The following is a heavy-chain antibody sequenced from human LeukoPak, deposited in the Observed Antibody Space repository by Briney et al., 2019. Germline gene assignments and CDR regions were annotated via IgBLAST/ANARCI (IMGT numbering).Heavy chain of an antibody. CDR2: ITGSGGST. J-gene: IGHJ4*02. Sequence: GGSLRLSCAASGFIFSNYVMSWVRQAPGKGLEWVSAITGSGGSTYYADSVKGRFTISRDNSKNTLYLQMNSLRAEDTAVYYCAKWGDYDVLTGYYVSDYWGQGTLVTVSS. D-gene: IGHD3-9*01. CDR3: AKWGDYDVLTGYYVSDY. V-gene: IGHV3-23*01. CDR1: GFIFSNYV.